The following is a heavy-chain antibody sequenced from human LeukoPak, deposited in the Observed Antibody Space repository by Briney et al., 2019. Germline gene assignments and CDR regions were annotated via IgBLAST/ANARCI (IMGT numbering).Heavy chain of an antibody. D-gene: IGHD3-9*01. Sequence: ASVKVSCKASGYTFTSYGISWVRQAPGQGLEWMGWISADNGNTYYTQNFQGRVSMTTDTSTSTAYMEVRSLRPDDTAVFYCARVDILTGYYFFDSWGQGTLVTVSS. CDR1: GYTFTSYG. V-gene: IGHV1-18*01. CDR3: ARVDILTGYYFFDS. J-gene: IGHJ4*02. CDR2: ISADNGNT.